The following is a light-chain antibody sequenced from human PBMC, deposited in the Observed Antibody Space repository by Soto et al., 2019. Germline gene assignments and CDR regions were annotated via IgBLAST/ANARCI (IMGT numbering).Light chain of an antibody. V-gene: IGKV1-5*03. CDR1: QSISSW. J-gene: IGKJ1*01. CDR2: KAS. CDR3: QQYNSYST. Sequence: IQISQSPSTLSASVGDRVTSTCRASQSISSWLAWYQQKPGKAPKILIYKASSLESGFPSRFSGSGSGTEFTLTISSLQPDDFATYYRQQYNSYSTFGQGTKLDNK.